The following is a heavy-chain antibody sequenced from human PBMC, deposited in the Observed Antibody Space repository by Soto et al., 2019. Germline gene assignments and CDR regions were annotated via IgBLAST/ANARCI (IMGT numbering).Heavy chain of an antibody. V-gene: IGHV5-51*01. Sequence: PGESLKISCEGVGYSFTNYWIAWVRQMPGKGPEWMGTIYPGDSDMRYSPSFRGQVTMSVDKSINTAYLQWGSLTASDTAKYYCARLSREFWSGFDHWGQGTLVTVS. CDR3: ARLSREFWSGFDH. J-gene: IGHJ5*02. CDR1: GYSFTNYW. D-gene: IGHD3-3*01. CDR2: IYPGDSDM.